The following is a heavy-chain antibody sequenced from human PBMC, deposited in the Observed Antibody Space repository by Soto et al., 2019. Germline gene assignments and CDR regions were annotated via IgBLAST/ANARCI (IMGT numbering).Heavy chain of an antibody. J-gene: IGHJ6*03. V-gene: IGHV3-21*01. CDR1: GFTFSSYS. CDR3: ARDECEYSYGYYYYYYMDV. D-gene: IGHD5-18*01. CDR2: ISSSSSYI. Sequence: EVQLVESGGGLVKPGGSLRLSCAASGFTFSSYSMNWVRQAPGKGLEWVSSISSSSSYIYYADSVKGRFTISRDNAKNSLYLQMNSLRAEDTAVYYCARDECEYSYGYYYYYYMDVWGKGTTVTVSS.